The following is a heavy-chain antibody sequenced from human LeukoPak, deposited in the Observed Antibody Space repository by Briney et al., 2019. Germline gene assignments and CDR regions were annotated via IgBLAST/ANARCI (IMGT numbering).Heavy chain of an antibody. CDR1: GYSLTTYW. V-gene: IGHV5-51*01. J-gene: IGHJ2*01. CDR2: IYPGDSDT. Sequence: GESLKISCKASGYSLTTYWIGWVRQMPGKGLEWMGIIYPGDSDTRYSPSFQGQVTISADKSISTAYLQWSSLKASDTAMYYCARRQRGYDVWYFDLWGRGTLVTVSS. D-gene: IGHD3-10*02. CDR3: ARRQRGYDVWYFDL.